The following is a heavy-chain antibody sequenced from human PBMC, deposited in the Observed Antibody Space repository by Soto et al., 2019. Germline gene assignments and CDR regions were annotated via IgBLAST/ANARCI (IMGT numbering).Heavy chain of an antibody. D-gene: IGHD6-6*01. V-gene: IGHV3-30*18. Sequence: GGSLRLSCAASGFTFSSYGMHWVRQAPGKGLEWVAVISYDGSNKYYADSVKGRFTISRDNSKNTLYLQMNSLRAEDTAVYYCAKDGSSSLGPYYYYGMDVWGQGTTVTVSS. J-gene: IGHJ6*02. CDR2: ISYDGSNK. CDR1: GFTFSSYG. CDR3: AKDGSSSLGPYYYYGMDV.